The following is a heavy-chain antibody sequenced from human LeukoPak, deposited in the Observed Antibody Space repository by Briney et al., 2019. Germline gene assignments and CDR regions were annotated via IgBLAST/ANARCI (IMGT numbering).Heavy chain of an antibody. CDR3: ARDRFSWIQLWTAGGDTDY. Sequence: GASVKVSCKASGYTFTSYYMHWVRQAPGQGLEWMGIINPSGGSTSYAQKFQGRVTMTRGMSTSTVYMELSSLRAEDTAVYYCARDRFSWIQLWTAGGDTDYWGQGTLVTVSS. V-gene: IGHV1-46*01. CDR1: GYTFTSYY. CDR2: INPSGGST. D-gene: IGHD5-18*01. J-gene: IGHJ4*02.